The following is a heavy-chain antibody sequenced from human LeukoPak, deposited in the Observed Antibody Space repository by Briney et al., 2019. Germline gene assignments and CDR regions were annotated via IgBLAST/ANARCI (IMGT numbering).Heavy chain of an antibody. D-gene: IGHD6-6*01. V-gene: IGHV1-18*01. Sequence: GASVKVSCKASGYTFTTYGLSWVRQAPGQGLEWMGWISAYNGDTNYAQKLQGRLTMTTDTSTSTAYMELRSLRSDDTAVYYCARDTIAARPGWFDPWGQGTLATVSS. J-gene: IGHJ5*02. CDR2: ISAYNGDT. CDR1: GYTFTTYG. CDR3: ARDTIAARPGWFDP.